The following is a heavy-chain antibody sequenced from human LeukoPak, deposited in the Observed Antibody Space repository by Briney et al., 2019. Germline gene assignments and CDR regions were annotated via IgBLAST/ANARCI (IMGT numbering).Heavy chain of an antibody. CDR2: IYFSGST. V-gene: IGHV4-59*12. D-gene: IGHD3-22*01. CDR1: GGSISSYY. J-gene: IGHJ5*02. Sequence: SETLSLTCTVSGGSISSYYWSWIRQPPGKGLEWIGYIYFSGSTNYNPSLKSRVTISVDTSKNQFSLKLSSVTAADTAVYYCARKWIGRVVVNRIWFDPWGQGTLVTVSS. CDR3: ARKWIGRVVVNRIWFDP.